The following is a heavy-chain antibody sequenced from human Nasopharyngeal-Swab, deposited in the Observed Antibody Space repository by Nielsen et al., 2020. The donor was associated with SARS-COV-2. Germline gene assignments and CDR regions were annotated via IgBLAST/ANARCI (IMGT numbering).Heavy chain of an antibody. V-gene: IGHV3-30*18. CDR1: GFTFSSYG. D-gene: IGHD3-10*01. J-gene: IGHJ6*03. CDR2: ISYDGSNK. CDR3: AKDGDGSGSYGDYYYYYMDV. Sequence: GESLKISCAASGFTFSSYGMHWVRQAPGKGLEWVAVISYDGSNKYYADSVKGRFTISRDNSKNTLYLQMNSLRAEDTAVYYCAKDGDGSGSYGDYYYYYMDVWGKGTTVTVYS.